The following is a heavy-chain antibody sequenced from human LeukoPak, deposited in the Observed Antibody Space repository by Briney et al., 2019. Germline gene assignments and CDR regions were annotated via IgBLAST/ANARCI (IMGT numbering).Heavy chain of an antibody. D-gene: IGHD1-1*01. V-gene: IGHV3-20*04. CDR1: GFTFDDYG. CDR2: INWNGGST. J-gene: IGHJ3*02. Sequence: GGSLRLSCAASGFTFDDYGMSWVRQAPGKGLEWVSGINWNGGSTGYADSVKGRFTISRDNAKNSLYLQMNSLRAEDTALYYCARIKGSGTHQADAFDIWGQGTMVTVSS. CDR3: ARIKGSGTHQADAFDI.